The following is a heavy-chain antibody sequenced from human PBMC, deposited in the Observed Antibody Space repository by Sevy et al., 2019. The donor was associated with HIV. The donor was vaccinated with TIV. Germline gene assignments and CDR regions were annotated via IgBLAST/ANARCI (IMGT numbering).Heavy chain of an antibody. J-gene: IGHJ6*04. CDR1: EYRFAQYW. CDR3: ARLGDGGHSNCYHDYAMDV. Sequence: GESLKISCKGSEYRFAQYWIGWVRQKPGRGLEWVGIIDPGDSATRYSPSFQGQVTFSADKSINTAYLHWNRLRASDTGLYYCARLGDGGHSNCYHDYAMDVWGSGTTVSVSS. CDR2: IDPGDSAT. V-gene: IGHV5-51*01. D-gene: IGHD2-21*02.